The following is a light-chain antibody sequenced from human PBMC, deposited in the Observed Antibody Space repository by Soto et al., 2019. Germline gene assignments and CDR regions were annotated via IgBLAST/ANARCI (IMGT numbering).Light chain of an antibody. CDR2: QVT. V-gene: IGLV2-14*01. Sequence: QSALTQPASVSGSLGQSITISCTGTTRDIAGYNYISWYQQLPGKAPKLMIYQVTIRPSGISNRFSGSKSGNTASLTISGLQAEDEAAYYCTSFSSSTSLYVFGTGTQLTVL. CDR1: TRDIAGYNY. J-gene: IGLJ1*01. CDR3: TSFSSSTSLYV.